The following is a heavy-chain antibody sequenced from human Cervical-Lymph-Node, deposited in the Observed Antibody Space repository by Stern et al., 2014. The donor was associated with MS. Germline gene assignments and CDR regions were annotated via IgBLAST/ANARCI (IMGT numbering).Heavy chain of an antibody. Sequence: QVQLVQSGAEVKKPGASVKVSCKASGYTFSSYDITWVRQASGPGIEWMGWMNPYSGNTGYAQKFKGRVSMTSDPSISTVYMELTSLTSDDTAVYFCARAVRNQLLSEYWGQGTLVTVSS. CDR1: GYTFSSYD. J-gene: IGHJ4*02. D-gene: IGHD2-2*01. CDR2: MNPYSGNT. CDR3: ARAVRNQLLSEY. V-gene: IGHV1-8*01.